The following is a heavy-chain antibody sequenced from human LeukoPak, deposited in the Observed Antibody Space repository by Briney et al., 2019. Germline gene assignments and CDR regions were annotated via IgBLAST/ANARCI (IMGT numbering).Heavy chain of an antibody. J-gene: IGHJ6*02. Sequence: ASVKVSCKASGYTFTGYHMHWVRQAPGQGLEWMGWINPNSGGTNYAQKFQGRVTMTRDTSISTAYMELSRLRSDDTAVYYCARDMMVRGVIAGYYYYGMDVWGQGTTVTVSS. D-gene: IGHD3-10*01. V-gene: IGHV1-2*02. CDR2: INPNSGGT. CDR3: ARDMMVRGVIAGYYYYGMDV. CDR1: GYTFTGYH.